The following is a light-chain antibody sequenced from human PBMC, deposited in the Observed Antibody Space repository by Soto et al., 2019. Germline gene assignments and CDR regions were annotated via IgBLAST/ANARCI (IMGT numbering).Light chain of an antibody. CDR2: EGS. CDR1: SSDVGSYNL. J-gene: IGLJ2*01. Sequence: QSVLTQPASVSGSPGQSITNSCTGTSSDVGSYNLVSWYQQHPGKAPKLMIYEGSKRPSGVSNRFSGSKSGNTASLTISGLQAEDEADYYCCSYAGSSLVVFGGGTQLTVL. CDR3: CSYAGSSLVV. V-gene: IGLV2-23*01.